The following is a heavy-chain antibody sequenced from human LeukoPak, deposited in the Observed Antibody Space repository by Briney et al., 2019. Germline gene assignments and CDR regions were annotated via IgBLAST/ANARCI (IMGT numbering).Heavy chain of an antibody. V-gene: IGHV3-48*03. D-gene: IGHD7-27*01. CDR3: ARDHRWGFDY. CDR2: ISSSGSTI. J-gene: IGHJ4*02. Sequence: GGSLRLSCAASGFTFSSYEMNWVRQAPGKGLEWVSYISSSGSTIYYADSVKGRFTISTDNAENSLYLQMNSLRTEDTAVYYCARDHRWGFDYWGRGTLVTVSS. CDR1: GFTFSSYE.